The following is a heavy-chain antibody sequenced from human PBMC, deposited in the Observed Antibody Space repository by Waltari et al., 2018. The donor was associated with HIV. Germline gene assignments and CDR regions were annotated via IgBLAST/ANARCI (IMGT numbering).Heavy chain of an antibody. V-gene: IGHV4-34*01. D-gene: IGHD2-2*01. Sequence: QVQLRQWGAGLLKPSETLSLTCAVYGGSFSGSYWSWIRQPPGKGLEWIGEINHSGSTNYNPSLKSLVTISVDTSKNQFSLKLTSVTAADTAVFYCARARLVSRGQYCSTTSCLPHYYYYYGMDVWGQGTTVTVSS. CDR1: GGSFSGSY. CDR3: ARARLVSRGQYCSTTSCLPHYYYYYGMDV. J-gene: IGHJ6*02. CDR2: INHSGST.